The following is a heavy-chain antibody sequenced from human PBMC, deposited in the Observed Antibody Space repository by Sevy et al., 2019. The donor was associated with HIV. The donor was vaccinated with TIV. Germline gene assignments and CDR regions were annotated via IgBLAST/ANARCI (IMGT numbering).Heavy chain of an antibody. Sequence: GGSLRLSCAASGFRFDDYAMHWVRQVPGKSPEWVSGISWNSYRIDYADSVRGRFTISRDNAKNSLSLQMNSLRVEDTALYYCAKDMGGIETLDYYSYYGMDVWGQGTTLTVSS. CDR2: ISWNSYRI. D-gene: IGHD2-21*01. CDR1: GFRFDDYA. J-gene: IGHJ6*02. CDR3: AKDMGGIETLDYYSYYGMDV. V-gene: IGHV3-9*01.